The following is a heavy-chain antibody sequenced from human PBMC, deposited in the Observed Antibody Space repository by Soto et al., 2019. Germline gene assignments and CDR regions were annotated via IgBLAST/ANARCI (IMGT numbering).Heavy chain of an antibody. CDR2: MNPNSGNT. CDR3: ARERNMTVRDV. D-gene: IGHD3-22*01. CDR1: GYTFTSYD. J-gene: IGHJ6*03. Sequence: ASVKVSCKASGYTFTSYDINWVRQATGQGLEWMGWMNPNSGNTAYAQKFQGRVTMTRNTSISTAYMELSSLRSEETAVYYCARERNMTVRDVGAKGPTDTVSS. V-gene: IGHV1-8*01.